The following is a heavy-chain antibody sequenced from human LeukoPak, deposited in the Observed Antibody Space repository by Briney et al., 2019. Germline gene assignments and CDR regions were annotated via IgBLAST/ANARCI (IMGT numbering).Heavy chain of an antibody. J-gene: IGHJ5*02. CDR1: GYSISSGYY. Sequence: SETLSLTCTVSGYSISSGYYWGWIRQPPGKGLEWIGSIYHSGSTYYNPSLKSRVTISVDTSKNQFSLKLSSVTAADTAVYYCARGSLTGYNWFDPWGQGTLVTVSS. D-gene: IGHD1-14*01. V-gene: IGHV4-38-2*02. CDR3: ARGSLTGYNWFDP. CDR2: IYHSGST.